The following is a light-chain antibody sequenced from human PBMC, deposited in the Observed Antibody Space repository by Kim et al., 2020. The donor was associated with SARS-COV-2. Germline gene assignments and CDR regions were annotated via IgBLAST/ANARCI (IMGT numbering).Light chain of an antibody. CDR2: EVS. J-gene: IGLJ2*01. CDR1: RYDAAIYSR. Sequence: GHCATTAHTGTRYDAAIYSRVSWYPQTPRTGPKVMFSEVSHRPSGVPERFSRSKSGNTASLTISGLRTEDEADYYCSSYTSSNTVVFGGGTQLTVL. CDR3: SSYTSSNTVV. V-gene: IGLV2-18*02.